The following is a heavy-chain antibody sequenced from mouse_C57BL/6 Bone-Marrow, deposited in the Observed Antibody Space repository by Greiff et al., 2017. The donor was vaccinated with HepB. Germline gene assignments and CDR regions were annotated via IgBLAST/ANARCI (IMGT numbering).Heavy chain of an antibody. CDR2: IDPETGGT. Sequence: QVQLQQSGAELVRPGASVTLSCKASGYTFTDYEMHWVKQTPVHGLEWIGAIDPETGGTAYNQKFKGKAILTADKSSSTAYMELRSLTSEDSAVYYCTYRPYSSWFAYWGQGTLVTVSA. CDR3: TYRPYSSWFAY. J-gene: IGHJ3*01. D-gene: IGHD2-12*01. V-gene: IGHV1-15*01. CDR1: GYTFTDYE.